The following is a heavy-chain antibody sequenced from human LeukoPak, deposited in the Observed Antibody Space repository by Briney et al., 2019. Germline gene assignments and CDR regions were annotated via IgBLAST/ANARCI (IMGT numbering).Heavy chain of an antibody. J-gene: IGHJ3*01. V-gene: IGHV3-33*01. Sequence: SLTVSCAASGFTFSSYGMHWVRQAPGKGLEWVAVIWYDGSDEYYTDSVKGRFTIFRDNSKNTLYLQMNSLRAEDTAIYYCGRAGDAFDLWGQGTMVTVSS. CDR3: GRAGDAFDL. CDR1: GFTFSSYG. CDR2: IWYDGSDE.